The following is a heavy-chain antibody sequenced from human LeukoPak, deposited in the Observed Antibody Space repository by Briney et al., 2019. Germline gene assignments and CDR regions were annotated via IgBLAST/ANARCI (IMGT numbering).Heavy chain of an antibody. Sequence: SETLSLTCTVSGGSISSYYWSWIRQPAGKGLEWIGRIYTSGSTNYNPSLKSRVTMSVDTSKNQFSLKLSSVTAADTAVYYCAREVVTAITYAFDIWGQGTMVTVSS. J-gene: IGHJ3*02. CDR2: IYTSGST. V-gene: IGHV4-4*07. CDR1: GGSISSYY. D-gene: IGHD2-21*02. CDR3: AREVVTAITYAFDI.